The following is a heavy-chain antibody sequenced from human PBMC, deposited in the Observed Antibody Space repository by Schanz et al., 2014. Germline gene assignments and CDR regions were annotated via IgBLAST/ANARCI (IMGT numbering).Heavy chain of an antibody. J-gene: IGHJ4*02. D-gene: IGHD5-12*01. Sequence: QVQLVQSWAEVKGPGASVKVSCKASGYTFTDYGVIWVRQAPGQGLEWMGWIGGSDDNTNFAQEFQGRVTMTTDTSTSTVYMELRSLTSDDSAVYYCARDFSAYVGNYFDYWGQGTLVTVSS. V-gene: IGHV1-18*01. CDR2: IGGSDDNT. CDR1: GYTFTDYG. CDR3: ARDFSAYVGNYFDY.